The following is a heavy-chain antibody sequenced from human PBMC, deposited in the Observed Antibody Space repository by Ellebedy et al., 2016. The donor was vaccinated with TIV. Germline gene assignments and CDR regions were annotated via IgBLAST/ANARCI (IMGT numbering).Heavy chain of an antibody. CDR1: GYSFTSYW. J-gene: IGHJ4*02. CDR2: IDPSDSYT. D-gene: IGHD4-17*01. V-gene: IGHV5-10-1*01. Sequence: VESLKISCKGPGYSFTSYWISRVRQMPGKGLEWMGRIDPSDSYTNYSPSFQGHVTISADKSISTAYLQWSSLKASDTAMYYCASAGDYVGGFDYWGQGTLVTVSS. CDR3: ASAGDYVGGFDY.